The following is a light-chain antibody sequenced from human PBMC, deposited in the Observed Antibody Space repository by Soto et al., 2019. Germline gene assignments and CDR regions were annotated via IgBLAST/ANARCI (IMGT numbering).Light chain of an antibody. V-gene: IGKV1-27*01. Sequence: DIQMTQSPSSLSASVGDRVTITCRASQGIRNYVAWYQQKPGKAPKLLIYAASTLQSGVPSRFSGSGSGTDFTLTISSLQPEDVATYSCHKYNSASFTFGPGTKVDIK. J-gene: IGKJ3*01. CDR1: QGIRNY. CDR2: AAS. CDR3: HKYNSASFT.